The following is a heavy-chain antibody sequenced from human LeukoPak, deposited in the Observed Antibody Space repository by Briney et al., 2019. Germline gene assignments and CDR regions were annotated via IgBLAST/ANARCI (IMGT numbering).Heavy chain of an antibody. V-gene: IGHV1-69*13. CDR1: GGTFSSYA. Sequence: ASVKVSCKASGGTFSSYAISWVRQAPGQGLEWMGGIIPILGTANYAQKFQGRVTITADESTSTAYMELSSLRSEDTAVYYCARVPTSSSWTLYYFDYWGQGTLVTVSS. CDR2: IIPILGTA. D-gene: IGHD6-13*01. J-gene: IGHJ4*02. CDR3: ARVPTSSSWTLYYFDY.